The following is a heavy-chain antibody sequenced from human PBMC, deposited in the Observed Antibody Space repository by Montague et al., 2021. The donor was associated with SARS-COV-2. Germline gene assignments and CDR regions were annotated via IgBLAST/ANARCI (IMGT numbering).Heavy chain of an antibody. CDR3: ARRLNYDILTGGALQYYYGMDV. J-gene: IGHJ6*02. V-gene: IGHV4-61*01. CDR1: GGSVDSGSYF. Sequence: SETLSLTCAVSGGSVDSGSYFWSWIRQPPGKGLEWIGNIFYTGTTNYNPSLKSRVTISVDTSKNQFSLKLSSVTAADTAVYYCARRLNYDILTGGALQYYYGMDVWGQGTTVTVSS. CDR2: IFYTGTT. D-gene: IGHD3-9*01.